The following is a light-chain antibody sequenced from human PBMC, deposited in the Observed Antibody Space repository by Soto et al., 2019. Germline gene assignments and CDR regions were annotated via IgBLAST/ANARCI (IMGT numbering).Light chain of an antibody. V-gene: IGKV1-5*03. CDR3: QEYNFDWT. J-gene: IGKJ1*01. Sequence: DIQMTQFPSTLSASIGGRVTITCRASQSISNSLAWYQEKPGKAPKVLIYKAFSLESGVPSRFSGSGSGTEFTLTISSLQPDDFATYDCQEYNFDWTFGQGTKVEIK. CDR1: QSISNS. CDR2: KAF.